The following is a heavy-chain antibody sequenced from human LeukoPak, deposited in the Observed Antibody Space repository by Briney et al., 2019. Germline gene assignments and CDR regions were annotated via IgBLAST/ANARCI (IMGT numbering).Heavy chain of an antibody. CDR3: AKSALLYYYYYYMDV. Sequence: GGTLRLSCAASGFIFSSYGMSWVRQAPGKGLEWVSAISGSGGSTYYADSVKGRFTISRDNSKNTLYLQMNSLRAEDTAVYYCAKSALLYYYYYYMDVWGKGTTVTISS. D-gene: IGHD3-10*01. V-gene: IGHV3-23*01. CDR2: ISGSGGST. J-gene: IGHJ6*03. CDR1: GFIFSSYG.